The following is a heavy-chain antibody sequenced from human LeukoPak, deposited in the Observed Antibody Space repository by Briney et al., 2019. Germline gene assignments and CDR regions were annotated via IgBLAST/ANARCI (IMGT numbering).Heavy chain of an antibody. V-gene: IGHV3-30*04. D-gene: IGHD2-2*01. J-gene: IGHJ4*02. CDR1: GFTFSSYA. Sequence: GGSLRLSCAASGFTFSSYAMHWVRQAPGKGLEWVAVISYDGSNKYYADSVKGRFTISRDNSKNTLYLQMNSLRAEDTAVYYCARGEIVVVPAAPRIDYWGQGTLVTVSS. CDR2: ISYDGSNK. CDR3: ARGEIVVVPAAPRIDY.